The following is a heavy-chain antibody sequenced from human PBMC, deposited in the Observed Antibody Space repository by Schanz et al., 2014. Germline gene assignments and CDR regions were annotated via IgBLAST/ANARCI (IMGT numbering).Heavy chain of an antibody. CDR2: ISTSNGNT. CDR1: GYTFTNFF. Sequence: QVHLVQSGAEVHKPGASLKISCKASGYTFTNFFLHWVRQAPGQGLEWMGWISTSNGNTNYIQKLQGRVTMTTDTSTSTAYMELRSLRSDDTAVYYCARVQDDILTGSEYYYGMDVWGPGTMVTVSS. V-gene: IGHV1-18*04. D-gene: IGHD3-9*01. J-gene: IGHJ6*01. CDR3: ARVQDDILTGSEYYYGMDV.